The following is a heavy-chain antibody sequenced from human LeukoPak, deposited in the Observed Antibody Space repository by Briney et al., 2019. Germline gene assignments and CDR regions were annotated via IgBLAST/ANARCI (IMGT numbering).Heavy chain of an antibody. J-gene: IGHJ4*02. V-gene: IGHV4-4*07. CDR2: IYTSGST. D-gene: IGHD2-15*01. Sequence: KPSETLSLTCTVSGVSISSSYWSWIRQPAGKGLEYIGRIYTSGSTNYNPSLKSRVTMSVDTSKNHFSLKLSSVTAADTALYYCAGSRYCSGGTCYATFDYWGQGTLVTVSS. CDR1: GVSISSSY. CDR3: AGSRYCSGGTCYATFDY.